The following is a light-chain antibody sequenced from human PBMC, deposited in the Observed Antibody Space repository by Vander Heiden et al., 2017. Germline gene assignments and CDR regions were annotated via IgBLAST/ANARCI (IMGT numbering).Light chain of an antibody. CDR1: NGGSKT. V-gene: IGLV3-21*02. CDR2: DQT. J-gene: IGLJ1*01. Sequence: YVLPQPHPVSVAPGQTARITCGGNNGGSKTVHGYQQKPGQAPVLVVYDQTDRPSGIPERFSVSNSGNTATLTISRVEAGDEADYHCQVCDKTIDHYVFATGTKVTVL. CDR3: QVCDKTIDHYV.